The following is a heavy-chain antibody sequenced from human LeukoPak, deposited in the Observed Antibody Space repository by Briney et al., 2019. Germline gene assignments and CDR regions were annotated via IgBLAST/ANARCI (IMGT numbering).Heavy chain of an antibody. D-gene: IGHD6-19*01. CDR1: GFTFSSYG. Sequence: GGSLRLFCAASGFTFSSYGMHWVRQAPGKGLEWVAVISYDGSNKYYADSVKGRFTISRDNSKNTLYLQMNSLRAEDTAVYYCAKAAVAGVLYNWFDPWGQGTLVTVSS. V-gene: IGHV3-30*18. CDR2: ISYDGSNK. J-gene: IGHJ5*02. CDR3: AKAAVAGVLYNWFDP.